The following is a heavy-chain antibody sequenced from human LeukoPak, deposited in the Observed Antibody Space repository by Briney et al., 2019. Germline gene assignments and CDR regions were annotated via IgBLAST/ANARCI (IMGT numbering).Heavy chain of an antibody. D-gene: IGHD3-9*01. Sequence: SETLSLTCTVSGGSISSSNWWSWVRQPPGKGLEWIGEIYHGGSTNYNPSLESRVTISVDKSKNQFSLKLSSVTAADTAVYYCVLRYFDWLLTHRYYFDYWGQGTLVTVSS. J-gene: IGHJ4*02. CDR1: GGSISSSNW. CDR3: VLRYFDWLLTHRYYFDY. CDR2: IYHGGST. V-gene: IGHV4-4*02.